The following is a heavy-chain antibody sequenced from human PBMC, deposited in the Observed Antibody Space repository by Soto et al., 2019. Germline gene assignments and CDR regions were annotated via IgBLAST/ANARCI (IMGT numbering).Heavy chain of an antibody. Sequence: LSLTCTVSGGSVSSGSYYWSWIRQPPGKGLEWIGYIYYSGSTNYNPSLKSRVTISVDTSKNQFSLKLSSVTAADTAVYYCARERYDSSGYLTISMDVWGQGTTVTVSS. V-gene: IGHV4-61*01. CDR3: ARERYDSSGYLTISMDV. CDR2: IYYSGST. D-gene: IGHD3-22*01. J-gene: IGHJ6*02. CDR1: GGSVSSGSYY.